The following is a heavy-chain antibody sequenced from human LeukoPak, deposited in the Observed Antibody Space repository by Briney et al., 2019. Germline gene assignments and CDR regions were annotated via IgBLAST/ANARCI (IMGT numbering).Heavy chain of an antibody. J-gene: IGHJ3*02. CDR1: GFTFSSYA. Sequence: GGSLRLSCAAPGFTFSSYAMSWVRQAPGKGLEWVSASSGSGGNSYYADSVKGRFIISRDISKNTLYLQMNSLRAEDSALYYCARGGRGSAAVVAPRSFDIWGQGTMVTVSS. D-gene: IGHD3-22*01. V-gene: IGHV3-23*01. CDR3: ARGGRGSAAVVAPRSFDI. CDR2: SSGSGGNS.